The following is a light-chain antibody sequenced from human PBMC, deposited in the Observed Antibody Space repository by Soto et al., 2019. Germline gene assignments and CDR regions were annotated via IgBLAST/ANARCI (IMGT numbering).Light chain of an antibody. Sequence: DIVMTQSPDSLAVSLGERATINCKSSQSVLYSSNNKNYLAWYQQRPEQPPKLLIYWASTRESGVTDRFSGSGSGTDFTLTITSLQAEDVAVYYCQQYYSTPPTFGQGTKLEIK. CDR1: QSVLYSSNNKNY. V-gene: IGKV4-1*01. CDR3: QQYYSTPPT. CDR2: WAS. J-gene: IGKJ2*01.